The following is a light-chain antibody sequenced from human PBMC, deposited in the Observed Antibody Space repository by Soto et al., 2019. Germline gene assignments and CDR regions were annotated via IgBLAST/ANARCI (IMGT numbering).Light chain of an antibody. Sequence: DIQLTQSPSFLSASVGDRVTITCRASQDINTYLAWYQQKPGKAPKLLIFAASTLQNRVPSRFSGSGSGTEFTVTITSLQPEDFAPYYCQQRKSYPITFGQGTRLEMK. CDR3: QQRKSYPIT. J-gene: IGKJ5*01. CDR2: AAS. CDR1: QDINTY. V-gene: IGKV1-9*01.